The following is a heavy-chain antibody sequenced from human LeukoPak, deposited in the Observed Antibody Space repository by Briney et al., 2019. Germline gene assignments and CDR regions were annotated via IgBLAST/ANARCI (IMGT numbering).Heavy chain of an antibody. J-gene: IGHJ6*02. V-gene: IGHV3-30*18. CDR1: GFAFSHYG. Sequence: EPGGSLRLSCAPSGFAFSHYGMHWVRQAPGKGLEWVAAISFDGTVQHYAESVKGRATISRDNSKNTLFLQLDSLRGEDTAIYYCAKDPAGRRLPYHGMDVWGPGTTVIVSS. CDR2: ISFDGTVQ. D-gene: IGHD1-26*01. CDR3: AKDPAGRRLPYHGMDV.